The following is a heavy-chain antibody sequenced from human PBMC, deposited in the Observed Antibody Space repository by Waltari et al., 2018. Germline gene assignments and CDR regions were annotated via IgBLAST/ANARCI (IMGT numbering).Heavy chain of an antibody. V-gene: IGHV3-33*05. CDR2: ISSTGSNP. D-gene: IGHD3-16*02. CDR3: ARDTAFGGVIVMNEDFDF. CDR1: VFTFSSYG. J-gene: IGHJ3*01. Sequence: QLYLVESGGGVDQRGRSLKLSCSASVFTFSSYGMHWVRQPPGKGLQWVAVISSTGSNPYYADSVKGRYTISTRNSTNIIYLKMNSLRAEDTAVYYCARDTAFGGVIVMNEDFDFRGRGTTVPVSP.